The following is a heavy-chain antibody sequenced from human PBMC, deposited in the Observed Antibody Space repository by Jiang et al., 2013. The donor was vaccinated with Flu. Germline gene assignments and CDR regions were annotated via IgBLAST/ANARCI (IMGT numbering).Heavy chain of an antibody. D-gene: IGHD1-26*01. CDR2: ISSDGRTK. Sequence: VQLVESGGGVVQPGRSLRLSCVASDFTFSSYAFHWVRQAPGKGLQWVAVISSDGRTKDYADSVKGRFTISRDNSKNTLFLQMNSLGPEDTAVFYCARGSGSPPREFDYWGQGTLVTVSS. V-gene: IGHV3-30-3*01. CDR3: ARGSGSPPREFDY. J-gene: IGHJ4*02. CDR1: DFTFSSYA.